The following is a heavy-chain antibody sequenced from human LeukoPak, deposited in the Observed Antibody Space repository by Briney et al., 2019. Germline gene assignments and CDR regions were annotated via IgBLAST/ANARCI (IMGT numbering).Heavy chain of an antibody. CDR1: GGSTSSYY. J-gene: IGHJ4*02. CDR3: ARGVALMVRGIYYFDY. V-gene: IGHV4-4*07. Sequence: PSETLSLTCTVSGGSTSSYYWSWLRQPAGKGLEWVGRIYTSGSTNYTPSLKSRVTMSVDTSKNQFSLKLSSVPAADTAVYYCARGVALMVRGIYYFDYWGQGTLVTVSS. CDR2: IYTSGST. D-gene: IGHD3-10*01.